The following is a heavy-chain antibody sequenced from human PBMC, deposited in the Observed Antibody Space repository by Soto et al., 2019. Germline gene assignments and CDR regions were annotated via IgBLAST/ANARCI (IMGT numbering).Heavy chain of an antibody. CDR1: GFTYTSYT. CDR2: ISGSSGHI. D-gene: IGHD3-10*01. V-gene: IGHV3-21*02. CDR3: VTLLTTFGQYRFDY. Sequence: EVLLVESGGGPVRPGGSLRLSYAASGFTYTSYTMNWVRQAPGKGLEWVSSISGSSGHIYYADSVKGRFTISRDNAKNSLYLQMNSLRAEDTAVYYCVTLLTTFGQYRFDYWGQGTLVTVSS. J-gene: IGHJ4*02.